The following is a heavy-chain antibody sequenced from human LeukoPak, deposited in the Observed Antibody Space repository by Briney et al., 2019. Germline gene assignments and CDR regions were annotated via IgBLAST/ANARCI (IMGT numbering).Heavy chain of an antibody. D-gene: IGHD3-16*02. CDR1: GGSINSYW. Sequence: SETLSLTCSVSGGSINSYWWSWIRQPAGKGLEFIGRIYTTGMTDYNPSLKSRVSMSVDTSKNQFSLELRSVTAADTAVYFCARAGYTISSYRFDYWGQGALVTVSS. J-gene: IGHJ4*02. V-gene: IGHV4-4*07. CDR2: IYTTGMT. CDR3: ARAGYTISSYRFDY.